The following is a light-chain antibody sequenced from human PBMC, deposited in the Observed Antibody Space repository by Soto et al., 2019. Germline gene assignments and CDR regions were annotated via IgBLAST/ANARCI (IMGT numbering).Light chain of an antibody. CDR2: RAS. Sequence: IVMTQSPATLSVSLGERATLSCRASQSINSNLAWYQQKPGQAPRLLMFRASIRAAGFPARFSGSGSGTEFNITISSLQSEDSAVYYCQQYNNWPRATFGGGTKVDIE. CDR1: QSINSN. CDR3: QQYNNWPRAT. V-gene: IGKV3-15*01. J-gene: IGKJ4*01.